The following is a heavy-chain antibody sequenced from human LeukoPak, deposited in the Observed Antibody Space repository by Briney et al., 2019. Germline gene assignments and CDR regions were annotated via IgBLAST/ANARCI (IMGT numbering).Heavy chain of an antibody. Sequence: SETPSLTCTVSGYSISSGYYWGWIRQPPGKGLEWIGSIYHSGSTYYNPSLKSQVTISVDTSKNQFSLKMSSVTAVDTAVYYCATTMDDALFDYWGQGTLVTVSS. CDR3: ATTMDDALFDY. CDR2: IYHSGST. CDR1: GYSISSGYY. D-gene: IGHD3-10*01. V-gene: IGHV4-38-2*02. J-gene: IGHJ4*02.